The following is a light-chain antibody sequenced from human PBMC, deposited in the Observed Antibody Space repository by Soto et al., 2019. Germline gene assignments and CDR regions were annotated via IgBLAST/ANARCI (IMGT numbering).Light chain of an antibody. Sequence: QPPSASGSPGQSVTISCTGTSSDVGGYKYVSWYQQHPGKDPKLMIFEVNKRLSGVPDRSSGSKSCNTASLTVAGRQAEDEADDYCSSDAEINNLGGLGTGTKLTVL. CDR1: SSDVGGYKY. V-gene: IGLV2-8*01. CDR3: SSDAEINNLGG. CDR2: EVN. J-gene: IGLJ1*01.